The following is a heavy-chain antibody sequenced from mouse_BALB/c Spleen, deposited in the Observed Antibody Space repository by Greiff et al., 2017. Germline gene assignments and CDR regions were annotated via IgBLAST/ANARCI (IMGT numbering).Heavy chain of an antibody. D-gene: IGHD2-1*01. CDR3: ARGDIYYGNYPWYFDV. CDR1: GFTFSSYG. Sequence: EVKLMESGGGLVQPGGSLKLSCAASGFTFSSYGMSWVRQTPDKRLELVATINSNGGSTYYPDSVKGRFTISRDNAKNTLYLQMSSLKSEDTAMYYCARGDIYYGNYPWYFDVWGAGTTVTVSS. J-gene: IGHJ1*01. CDR2: INSNGGST. V-gene: IGHV5-6-3*01.